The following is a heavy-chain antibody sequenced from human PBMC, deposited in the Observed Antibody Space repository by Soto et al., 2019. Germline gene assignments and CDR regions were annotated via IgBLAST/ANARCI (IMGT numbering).Heavy chain of an antibody. CDR1: GYSISSGYY. Sequence: PSETLSLTGAVSGYSISSGYYWGWIRQPPGKGLEWIGSIYHSGSTYYNPSLKSRVTISVDTSKNQFSLKLSSVTAADTAVYYCARVITIFGVVIISWFDPWGQGTLVTVSS. D-gene: IGHD3-3*01. V-gene: IGHV4-38-2*01. CDR2: IYHSGST. CDR3: ARVITIFGVVIISWFDP. J-gene: IGHJ5*02.